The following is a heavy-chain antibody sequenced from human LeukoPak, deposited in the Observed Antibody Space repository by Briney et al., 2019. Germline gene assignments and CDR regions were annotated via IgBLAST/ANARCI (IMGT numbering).Heavy chain of an antibody. V-gene: IGHV3-74*01. D-gene: IGHD2-2*01. J-gene: IGHJ4*02. Sequence: PAGSLTLSCAASGFTISSYWRHWVRQAPGKGLVWVSRIDGTNITYADSVMGRFTISRDNAKKTLYLQMNGLRADDTAVYYCARHALKDWGQGTLVTVSS. CDR1: GFTISSYW. CDR2: IDGTNI. CDR3: ARHALKD.